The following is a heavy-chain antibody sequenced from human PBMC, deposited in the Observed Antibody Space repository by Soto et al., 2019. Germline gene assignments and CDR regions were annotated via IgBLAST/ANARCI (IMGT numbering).Heavy chain of an antibody. CDR3: ARGSYSGYDSSDYYNMDV. Sequence: PVGSLRLSCAASGVTFSSYSMNWVRQAPGKGLEWVSSISSSSSYIYYADSMKGRFTISRDNAKNSLYLQMNSLRAEDTAVYYCARGSYSGYDSSDYYNMDVWGQGTTVRVSS. V-gene: IGHV3-21*06. CDR1: GVTFSSYS. CDR2: ISSSSSYI. D-gene: IGHD5-12*01. J-gene: IGHJ6*02.